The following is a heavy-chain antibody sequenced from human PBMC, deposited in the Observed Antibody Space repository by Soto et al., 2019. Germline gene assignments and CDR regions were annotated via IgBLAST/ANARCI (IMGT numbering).Heavy chain of an antibody. CDR3: ARALDGLYYDILTGSAAPYYYYGMDV. V-gene: IGHV1-69*13. J-gene: IGHJ6*02. Sequence: ASVKVSCKASGGTFSSYAVSWVLQAPGQGLEWMGGIIPIFGTANYAQKIQGRVTITADESTSTAYMELSSLRSEDTAVYYCARALDGLYYDILTGSAAPYYYYGMDVWGQGTTVTVSS. CDR2: IIPIFGTA. D-gene: IGHD3-9*01. CDR1: GGTFSSYA.